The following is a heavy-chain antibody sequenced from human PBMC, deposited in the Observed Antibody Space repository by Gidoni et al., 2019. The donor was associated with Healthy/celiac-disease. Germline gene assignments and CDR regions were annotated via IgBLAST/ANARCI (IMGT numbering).Heavy chain of an antibody. CDR1: GFPFDDYG. Sequence: EVQLVESGGGVVRPGGFLRLSCAASGFPFDDYGMSWVRQAPGKGLEWVSGINWNGGSTGYADSVKGRFTISRDNVKNSLYLQMNSLRAEDTALYYCARVGYFDWLFRGASDYWGQGTLVTVSS. CDR3: ARVGYFDWLFRGASDY. V-gene: IGHV3-20*04. D-gene: IGHD3-9*01. J-gene: IGHJ4*02. CDR2: INWNGGST.